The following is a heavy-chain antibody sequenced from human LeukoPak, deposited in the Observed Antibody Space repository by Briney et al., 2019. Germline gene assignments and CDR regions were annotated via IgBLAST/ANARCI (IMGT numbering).Heavy chain of an antibody. CDR3: ARLKDDVTKFDY. CDR2: INQDVSRI. V-gene: IGHV3-7*01. D-gene: IGHD2-8*01. J-gene: IGHJ4*02. CDR1: GFSFSRYW. Sequence: GSLRPSCAGSGFSFSRYWMAWVRQASGKGLEWVASINQDVSRIHYVDSVKGRFTISRDNAKNSLFLQMNSLRVEDTAVYFCARLKDDVTKFDYWGQGTLVTVSS.